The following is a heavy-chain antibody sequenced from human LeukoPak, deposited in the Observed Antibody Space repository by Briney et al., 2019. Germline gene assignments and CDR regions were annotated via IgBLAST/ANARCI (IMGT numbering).Heavy chain of an antibody. CDR3: AKDPVGDSTTGYYYGMDV. Sequence: PGGSLRLSCAASGFTFSSFAMSWVRQAPGKGLEWVSVISARGGATYYADSVKGRFTINRDYSNNKLSLQMNSLRAEDTALYYCAKDPVGDSTTGYYYGMDVWGQGTTVTVSS. V-gene: IGHV3-23*01. CDR2: ISARGGAT. CDR1: GFTFSSFA. J-gene: IGHJ6*02. D-gene: IGHD2/OR15-2a*01.